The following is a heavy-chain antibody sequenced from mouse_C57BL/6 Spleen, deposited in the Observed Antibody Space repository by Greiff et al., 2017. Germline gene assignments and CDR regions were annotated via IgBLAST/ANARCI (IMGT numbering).Heavy chain of an antibody. CDR1: GFTFSDYY. Sequence: EVQLVESGGGLVQPGGSLKLSCAASGFTFSDYYMYWVRQTPEKRLEWVAYISNGGGSTYYPDTVKGRFTISRDNAKNTLYLQMSRLKSEDTAMYYCARLTGYAMDYWGQGTSVTVSS. D-gene: IGHD4-1*01. CDR2: ISNGGGST. V-gene: IGHV5-12*01. CDR3: ARLTGYAMDY. J-gene: IGHJ4*01.